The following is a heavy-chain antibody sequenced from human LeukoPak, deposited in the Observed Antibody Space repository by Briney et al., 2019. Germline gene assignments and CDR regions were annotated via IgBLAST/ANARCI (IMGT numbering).Heavy chain of an antibody. V-gene: IGHV1-3*03. Sequence: ASVKVSCKASGYTFTSYAMHWVRQAPGQRLEWMGWINAGNGNTKYSQEFQGRVTITRDTSASTAYMELSSLRSEDTAVYYCARAASSSWYGGDDYWGQGTLVTVSS. CDR3: ARAASSSWYGGDDY. CDR1: GYTFTSYA. D-gene: IGHD6-13*01. CDR2: INAGNGNT. J-gene: IGHJ4*02.